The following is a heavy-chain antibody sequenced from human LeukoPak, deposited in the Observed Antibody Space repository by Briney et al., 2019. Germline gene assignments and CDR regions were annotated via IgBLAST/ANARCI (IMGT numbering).Heavy chain of an antibody. CDR1: GFTFSSYA. V-gene: IGHV3-33*08. CDR2: IWNDGSNK. D-gene: IGHD1-26*01. J-gene: IGHJ4*02. CDR3: ARSRSAGSSGVGDNFDC. Sequence: GGSLRLSCAASGFTFSSYAMSWVRQAPGKGLEWVAVIWNDGSNKYYVDSVKGRFTISRDDSKNTLYLQMNSLRAEDTAVYYCARSRSAGSSGVGDNFDCWGQGTLGTVSS.